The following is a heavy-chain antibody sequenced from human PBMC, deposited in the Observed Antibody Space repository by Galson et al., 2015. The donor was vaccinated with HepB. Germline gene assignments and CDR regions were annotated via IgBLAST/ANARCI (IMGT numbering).Heavy chain of an antibody. CDR3: TRMGDLSGYSSL. V-gene: IGHV3-73*01. J-gene: IGHJ4*02. CDR2: TGSKANNYAT. D-gene: IGHD6-13*01. Sequence: SLRLSCAASGFTFSGSAIHWVRQASGRGLEWIGRTGSKANNYATTYVASVRGRFTISRDDSKNTAFLQLNSLKTDDTAVYYCTRMGDLSGYSSLWGQGTLVTVSS. CDR1: GFTFSGSA.